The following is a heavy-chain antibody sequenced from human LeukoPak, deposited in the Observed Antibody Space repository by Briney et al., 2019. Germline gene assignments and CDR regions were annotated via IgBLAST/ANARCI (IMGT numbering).Heavy chain of an antibody. CDR3: ARSTDKYYYDSSGSPLSYYFDY. V-gene: IGHV1-2*02. CDR1: GYTFTGYY. J-gene: IGHJ4*02. D-gene: IGHD3-22*01. CDR2: INPNSGGT. Sequence: ASVKVSCKASGYTFTGYYMHWVRQAPGQGLEWMGWINPNSGGTNYAQKFQGRVTMTRDTSISTAYMELSRLRSDDTAVYYCARSTDKYYYDSSGSPLSYYFDYWSQGTLVTVSS.